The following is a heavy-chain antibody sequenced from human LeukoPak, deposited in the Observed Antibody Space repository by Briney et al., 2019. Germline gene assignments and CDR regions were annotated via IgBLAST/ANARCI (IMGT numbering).Heavy chain of an antibody. CDR3: ARRYCSSTSCYDYYYMDV. J-gene: IGHJ6*03. Sequence: GGSLRLSCAASGFTFSSYAMHWVRQVPGKGLEWVAVISYDGSNKYYADSVKGRFTISRDNSKNTLYLQMNSLRAEDTAVYYCARRYCSSTSCYDYYYMDVWGKGTTVTVSS. CDR2: ISYDGSNK. V-gene: IGHV3-30-3*01. CDR1: GFTFSSYA. D-gene: IGHD2-2*01.